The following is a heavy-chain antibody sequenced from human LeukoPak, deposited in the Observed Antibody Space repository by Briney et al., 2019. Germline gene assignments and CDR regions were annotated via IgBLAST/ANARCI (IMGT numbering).Heavy chain of an antibody. Sequence: VASVKVSCKASGYTLTDYYMHWVRQPPGQGLEWMGRINPNSGGTNYAQKFQGRVTMTRDTSISTVYMELSRLRSDDTAVYYCARVGYYESSGYYEYWGQGTLVTVSS. J-gene: IGHJ4*02. CDR1: GYTLTDYY. D-gene: IGHD3-22*01. V-gene: IGHV1-2*06. CDR3: ARVGYYESSGYYEY. CDR2: INPNSGGT.